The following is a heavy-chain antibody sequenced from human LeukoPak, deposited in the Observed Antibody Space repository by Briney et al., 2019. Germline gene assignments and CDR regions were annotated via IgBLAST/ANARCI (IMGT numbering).Heavy chain of an antibody. CDR3: ARQTYYYDSSGYYWDGFDY. CDR2: IYHSGST. V-gene: IGHV4-30-2*01. CDR1: GGSISSGDYY. Sequence: SETLSLTCIVSGGSISSGDYYWSWIRQPPGKGLEWIGYIYHSGSTYYNPSLKSRVTISVDRSKNQFSLKLSSVTAADTAVYYCARQTYYYDSSGYYWDGFDYWGQGTLVTVSS. D-gene: IGHD3-22*01. J-gene: IGHJ4*02.